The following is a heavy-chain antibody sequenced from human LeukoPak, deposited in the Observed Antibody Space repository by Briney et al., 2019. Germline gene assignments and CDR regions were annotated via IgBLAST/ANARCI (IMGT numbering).Heavy chain of an antibody. CDR2: IKQDGSEK. D-gene: IGHD6-13*01. Sequence: GGSLRLSCAVSGFSVSGYWMTWVRQAPGKGLEWVANIKQDGSEKNSVDSVKGRFTISRDKAENSLFLQMNSLRVEGTAVYYCAREWQGGIAAAGTRIEGDYWGQGTLVAVSS. J-gene: IGHJ4*02. CDR3: AREWQGGIAAAGTRIEGDY. V-gene: IGHV3-7*01. CDR1: GFSVSGYW.